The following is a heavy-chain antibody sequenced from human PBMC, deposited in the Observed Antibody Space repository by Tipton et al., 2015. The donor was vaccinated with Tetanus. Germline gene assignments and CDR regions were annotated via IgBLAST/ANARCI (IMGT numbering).Heavy chain of an antibody. CDR1: GGSFSGYY. D-gene: IGHD3-16*02. CDR3: ARDRSPRWFDP. CDR2: INHSGST. V-gene: IGHV4-34*01. J-gene: IGHJ5*02. Sequence: AGLVKPSETLSLTCAVYGGSFSGYYWSWIRQPPGKGLEWIGEINHSGSTNYNPSLKSRVTISVDTSKNQFSLKLSSVTAADTAVYYCARDRSPRWFDPWGQGTLVTVSS.